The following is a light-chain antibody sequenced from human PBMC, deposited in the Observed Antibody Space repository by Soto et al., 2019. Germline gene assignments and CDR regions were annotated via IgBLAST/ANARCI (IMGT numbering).Light chain of an antibody. CDR1: QHISKF. J-gene: IGKJ2*01. Sequence: DIQMTQSPSSLPASVGDRVTLTCRASQHISKFINWYQQKPGKAPKLLIYDASVLETGVPSRFSGSGYGTDFTFTISSLQSEDIATYYCQQYDNIPRTFGQGTKVDIK. CDR2: DAS. CDR3: QQYDNIPRT. V-gene: IGKV1-33*01.